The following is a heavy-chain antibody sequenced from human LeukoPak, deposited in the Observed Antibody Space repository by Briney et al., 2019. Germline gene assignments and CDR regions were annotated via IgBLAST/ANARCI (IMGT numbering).Heavy chain of an antibody. V-gene: IGHV4-4*07. D-gene: IGHD2-8*01. CDR3: ARHPRTLSTPYYYFYYMDV. CDR1: NGSIGTYC. CDR2: ICTSGKT. Sequence: SETLSLTCTVSNGSIGTYCWTWVRQSAGKGLEYIGRICTSGKTKYNSSLKSRVTMSVGTSKNQFSLRLSSVTAADTAVYYCARHPRTLSTPYYYFYYMDVWGKGTTVTVSS. J-gene: IGHJ6*03.